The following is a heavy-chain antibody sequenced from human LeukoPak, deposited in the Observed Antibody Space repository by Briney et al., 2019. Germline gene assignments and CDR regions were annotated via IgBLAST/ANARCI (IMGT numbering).Heavy chain of an antibody. D-gene: IGHD6-6*01. CDR3: ARGRTARPIGY. CDR2: ISGSGGST. Sequence: GGSPRLSCAASGFTLCSYAMSWGRQAPGEGLEWVSAISGSGGSTYYADSVKCRFTISRDNSKNTLYLQMNSLRAEDTAVYCCARGRTARPIGYWGQGTLVTVSS. V-gene: IGHV3-23*01. J-gene: IGHJ4*02. CDR1: GFTLCSYA.